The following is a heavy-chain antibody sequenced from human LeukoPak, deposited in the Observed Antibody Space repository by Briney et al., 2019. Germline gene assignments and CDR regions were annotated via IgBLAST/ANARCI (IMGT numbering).Heavy chain of an antibody. CDR2: IHPNSGDT. CDR3: ARDGGNYQFY. D-gene: IGHD4-11*01. CDR1: GYTFTGYF. V-gene: IGHV1-2*06. Sequence: GASVKVSCKASGYTFTGYFMHWVRQAPGQGLEWMGRIHPNSGDTNFAQKFQDRVTLTTDTSITTAYMELTSLRSDDTAVYYCARDGGNYQFYWGQGTLVTVSS. J-gene: IGHJ4*02.